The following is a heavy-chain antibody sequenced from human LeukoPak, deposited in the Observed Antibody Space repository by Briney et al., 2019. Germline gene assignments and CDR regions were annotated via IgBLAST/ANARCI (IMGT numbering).Heavy chain of an antibody. J-gene: IGHJ6*03. V-gene: IGHV3-7*01. CDR3: ARITYYDFWSAYYYYMDV. D-gene: IGHD3-3*01. Sequence: GGSLRLSCAASGFTFSSYWMSWVRQAPGKGLEWVANIKQDGSEKYYVDSVKGRFTISRGNAKNSLYLQMNSLRAEDTAVYYCARITYYDFWSAYYYYMDVWGKGTTVTVSS. CDR1: GFTFSSYW. CDR2: IKQDGSEK.